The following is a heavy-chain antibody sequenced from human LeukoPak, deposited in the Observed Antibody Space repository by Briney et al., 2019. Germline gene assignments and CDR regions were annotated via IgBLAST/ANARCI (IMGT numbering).Heavy chain of an antibody. V-gene: IGHV3-7*05. Sequence: GGSLRLSCAASGFTFSNYWMSWVRQTPGEGLEWVANIKHDGSEKYYVDSVKGRFTISRDNAKNSLYLQMNRLRAEDTAVYYCARDESYSSDYWGQGTLVTVSS. CDR1: GFTFSNYW. J-gene: IGHJ4*02. CDR2: IKHDGSEK. CDR3: ARDESYSSDY. D-gene: IGHD6-13*01.